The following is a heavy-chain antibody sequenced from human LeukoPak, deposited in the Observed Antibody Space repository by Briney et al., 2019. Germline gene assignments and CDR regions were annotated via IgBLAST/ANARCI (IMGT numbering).Heavy chain of an antibody. CDR1: GGSISSGGYY. V-gene: IGHV4-31*03. Sequence: SETLSLTCTVSGGSISSGGYYWSWIRQHPGKGLEWIGYIYYSGSTYYNPSLRSRVTISVDTSKNQFSLKLSSVTAADTAVYYCARDKPYGSGSYIDYWGQGTLVTVSS. CDR2: IYYSGST. D-gene: IGHD3-10*01. CDR3: ARDKPYGSGSYIDY. J-gene: IGHJ4*02.